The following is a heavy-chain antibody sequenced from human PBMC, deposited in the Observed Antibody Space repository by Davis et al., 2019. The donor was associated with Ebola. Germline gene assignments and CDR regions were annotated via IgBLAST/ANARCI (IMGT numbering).Heavy chain of an antibody. CDR3: AKPLSAYN. CDR2: IKEDGSEK. J-gene: IGHJ4*02. Sequence: GESLKISCEASGFTFSNCWMNWVRQLPGKGLEWVAKIKEDGSEKYYVDSVKGRFTISRDNAKNSLYLQMNSLRVEDTAVYYCAKPLSAYNWGQGTLVTVSS. V-gene: IGHV3-7*01. CDR1: GFTFSNCW. D-gene: IGHD2-21*01.